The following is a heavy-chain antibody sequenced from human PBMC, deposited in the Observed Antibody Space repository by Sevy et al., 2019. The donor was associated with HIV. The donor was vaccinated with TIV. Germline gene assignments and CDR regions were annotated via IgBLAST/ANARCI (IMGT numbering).Heavy chain of an antibody. CDR2: IGAYNGNI. Sequence: ASVKVSCKASGYTFSSFGVSWVRQAPGQGLEWMGWIGAYNGNIKYAQNLQDRVTMTTDTSTSTAYMELTSLTSDDTDEYFCARISTARGLFNYFDPWGQGTLVTVSS. V-gene: IGHV1-18*01. J-gene: IGHJ5*02. CDR1: GYTFSSFG. CDR3: ARISTARGLFNYFDP. D-gene: IGHD3-10*01.